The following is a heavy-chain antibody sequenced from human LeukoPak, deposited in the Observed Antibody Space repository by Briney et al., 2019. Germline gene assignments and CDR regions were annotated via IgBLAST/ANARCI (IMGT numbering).Heavy chain of an antibody. Sequence: GASVKVSCKASGYTFTSYGISWVRQAPGQGLEWMGWISAYNGNTNYAQKLQGRVTMTTDTSTSTAYMELRSLRSDDTAVYYCARVGYCSTTSCSPTRWFDPWGQGTLVTVSS. CDR3: ARVGYCSTTSCSPTRWFDP. CDR1: GYTFTSYG. J-gene: IGHJ5*02. V-gene: IGHV1-18*01. CDR2: ISAYNGNT. D-gene: IGHD2-2*01.